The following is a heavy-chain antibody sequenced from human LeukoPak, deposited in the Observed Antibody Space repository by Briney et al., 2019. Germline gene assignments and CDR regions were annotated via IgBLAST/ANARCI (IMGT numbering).Heavy chain of an antibody. D-gene: IGHD1-20*01. Sequence: KTGGSLRLSCAASGFTFSSYSMNWVRQAPGKGLEWVSSITRSSTSTYYTDSVRSRFTISRDNAKNSLYLQMNSLRAEDTAVYYCARDNWNDAPGGFDPWGQGTLVTVSS. J-gene: IGHJ5*02. CDR1: GFTFSSYS. CDR2: ITRSSTST. CDR3: ARDNWNDAPGGFDP. V-gene: IGHV3-21*01.